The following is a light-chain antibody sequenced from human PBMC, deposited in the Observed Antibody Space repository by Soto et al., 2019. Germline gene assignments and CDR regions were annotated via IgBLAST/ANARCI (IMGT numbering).Light chain of an antibody. Sequence: AIRMTQSPSSFSASTGDRVTITCRASQGISSYLAWYQQKPGKAPKLLIYAASTLQSGVPSRFSGSGSGTDFTLTISCLQSEDLATYYGQQYYSYPAFGQGTRVEIK. CDR1: QGISSY. V-gene: IGKV1-8*01. CDR3: QQYYSYPA. CDR2: AAS. J-gene: IGKJ1*01.